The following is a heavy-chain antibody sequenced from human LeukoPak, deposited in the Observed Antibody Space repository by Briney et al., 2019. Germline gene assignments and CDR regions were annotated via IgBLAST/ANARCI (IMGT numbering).Heavy chain of an antibody. CDR3: ARGPHRENFQYYFDY. Sequence: GGSLRLSCAASGFTVSSNYMSWVRQAPGKGLEWVSVIYSGGTTDYADSVKGRFIISRDNFKNTVYLQMNSLGAEDTAVYYCARGPHRENFQYYFDYWGQGTLVTVSS. CDR1: GFTVSSNY. CDR2: IYSGGTT. J-gene: IGHJ4*02. V-gene: IGHV3-66*01. D-gene: IGHD1-26*01.